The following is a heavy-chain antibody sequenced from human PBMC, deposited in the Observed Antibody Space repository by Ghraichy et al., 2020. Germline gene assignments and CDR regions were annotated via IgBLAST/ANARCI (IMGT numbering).Heavy chain of an antibody. CDR1: GGSISSYY. J-gene: IGHJ6*02. V-gene: IGHV4-59*01. Sequence: SQTLSLTCTVSGGSISSYYWSWIRQPPGKGLEWIGYIYYSGSTNYNPSLKSRVTISVDTSKNQFSLKLSSVTAADTAVYYCARLSVVTRLYYYYGMDVWGQGTTVTVSS. CDR2: IYYSGST. D-gene: IGHD4-23*01. CDR3: ARLSVVTRLYYYYGMDV.